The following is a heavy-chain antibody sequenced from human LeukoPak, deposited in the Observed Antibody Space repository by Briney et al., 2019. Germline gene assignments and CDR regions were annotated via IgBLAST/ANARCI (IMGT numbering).Heavy chain of an antibody. Sequence: GTSLRLSCAASGFTFSSHGMHWVRQAPGKGLEWVAVIWCDGSKKYYGDSVKGRFTISRDDSRNTLYLQMESLRVEDTAVYYCARVWGMGYTADYWGQGTLVTVSS. CDR2: IWCDGSKK. D-gene: IGHD3-16*01. CDR3: ARVWGMGYTADY. V-gene: IGHV3-33*01. CDR1: GFTFSSHG. J-gene: IGHJ4*02.